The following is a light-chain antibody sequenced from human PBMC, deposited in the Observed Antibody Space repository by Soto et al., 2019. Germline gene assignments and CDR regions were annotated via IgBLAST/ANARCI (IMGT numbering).Light chain of an antibody. CDR2: GAS. J-gene: IGKJ4*01. CDR1: QSINNN. V-gene: IGKV3-15*01. CDR3: QQYNDWPLT. Sequence: EIVMTQSPATLSVSPGERATLSCRASQSINNNLAWYQQKRGQGPRLLIYGASSRATGTPARFSGSGSGTGFTLTIRSLQSEDFAICYCQQYNDWPLTFGGGTKVEIK.